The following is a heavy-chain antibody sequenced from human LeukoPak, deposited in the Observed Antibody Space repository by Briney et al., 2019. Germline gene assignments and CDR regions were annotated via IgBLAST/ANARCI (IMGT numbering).Heavy chain of an antibody. D-gene: IGHD1-26*01. Sequence: PGRSLRLSCAASGFTFDDYAMRWVRHAPGKGLEWVSGISWNSGSIVYADSVKGRFTISRDNAKNSLYLQMNSLRAEDTALYYCAKDHRRSSTFYYYYYGMDVWGQGTTVTVSS. CDR1: GFTFDDYA. CDR2: ISWNSGSI. J-gene: IGHJ6*02. V-gene: IGHV3-9*01. CDR3: AKDHRRSSTFYYYYYGMDV.